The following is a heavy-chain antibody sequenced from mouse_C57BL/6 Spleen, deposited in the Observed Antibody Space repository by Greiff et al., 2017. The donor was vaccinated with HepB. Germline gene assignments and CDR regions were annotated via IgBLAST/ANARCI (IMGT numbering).Heavy chain of an antibody. CDR3: VRHEDYYGSSPFAY. CDR2: IRSKSNNYAT. Sequence: EVQRVESGGGLVQPKGSLKLSCAASGFSFNTYAMNWVRQAPGKGLEWVARIRSKSNNYATYYADSVKDRFTISRDDSESMLYLQMNNLKTEDTAMYYCVRHEDYYGSSPFAYWGQGTLVTVSA. D-gene: IGHD1-1*01. J-gene: IGHJ3*01. CDR1: GFSFNTYA. V-gene: IGHV10-1*01.